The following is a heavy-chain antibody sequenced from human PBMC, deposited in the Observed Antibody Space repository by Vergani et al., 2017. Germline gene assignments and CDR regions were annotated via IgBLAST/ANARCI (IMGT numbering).Heavy chain of an antibody. CDR1: GYSFTSYW. D-gene: IGHD6-19*01. CDR2: IYPGDSDT. CDR3: ARVDPYSSGWYHYFDY. V-gene: IGHV5-51*01. J-gene: IGHJ4*02. Sequence: EVQLVQSGAEVKKPGESLKISCKGSGYSFTSYWIGWVRQMPGKGLEWMGIIYPGDSDTRYSPSFQGKVTISADKSISTAYLQWSSLKASDTAMYYCARVDPYSSGWYHYFDYWGQGTLVTVSS.